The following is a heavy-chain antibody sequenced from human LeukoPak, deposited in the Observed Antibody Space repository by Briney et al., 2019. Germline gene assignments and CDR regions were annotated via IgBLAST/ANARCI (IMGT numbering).Heavy chain of an antibody. Sequence: GGSLRLSCAASGFTFSGYEMNWVRQAPGKGLEWVSYISSSGSTIYYADSVKGRFTISRDNAKNSLYLQMNSLRAEDTAVYYCARDLRSVVPAANGAYYYYGMDVWGQGTTVTVSS. V-gene: IGHV3-48*03. CDR2: ISSSGSTI. CDR3: ARDLRSVVPAANGAYYYYGMDV. D-gene: IGHD2-2*01. J-gene: IGHJ6*02. CDR1: GFTFSGYE.